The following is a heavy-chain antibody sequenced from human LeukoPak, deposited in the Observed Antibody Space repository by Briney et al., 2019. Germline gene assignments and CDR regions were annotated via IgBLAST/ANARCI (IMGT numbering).Heavy chain of an antibody. CDR2: IDYSGST. CDR3: ARDLELERNRWNYFES. Sequence: SETLSLTCTVSGGSISSFFWSWIRQPPGKGLEWLGCIDYSGSTQYNPSLKSRVTISVDTSKQQFSLKLSSMTAADTAVYYCARDLELERNRWNYFESWGQGTLVTVSS. D-gene: IGHD1-1*01. CDR1: GGSISSFF. V-gene: IGHV4-59*01. J-gene: IGHJ4*02.